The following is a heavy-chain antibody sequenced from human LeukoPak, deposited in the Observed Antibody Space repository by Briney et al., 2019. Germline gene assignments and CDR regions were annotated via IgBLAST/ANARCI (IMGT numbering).Heavy chain of an antibody. CDR3: ARGRCRNSGCRPYFDY. V-gene: IGHV4-59*01. CDR2: IYYSEST. Sequence: ETLSLTCTVSGDSISNYYWSWIRQPPGKGLEWIGYIYYSESTNYNPSLKSRVTISTDTSKSQFSLNLRSVTAEDTGIYYCARGRCRNSGCRPYFDYWGQGTQATVSS. D-gene: IGHD3-22*01. CDR1: GDSISNYY. J-gene: IGHJ4*02.